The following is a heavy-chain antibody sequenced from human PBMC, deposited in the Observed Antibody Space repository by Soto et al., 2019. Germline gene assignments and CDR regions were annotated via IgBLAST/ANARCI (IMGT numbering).Heavy chain of an antibody. Sequence: GGSLRLSCAASGFTFSSYAMSWVRQAPGKGLEWVSAISGSGGGTYYADSVKGRFTISRDNSKNTLYLQMNSLRAEDTAVYYCAKVDYYDSSGSFDYWGQGTLVTVSS. CDR3: AKVDYYDSSGSFDY. D-gene: IGHD3-22*01. CDR1: GFTFSSYA. J-gene: IGHJ4*02. V-gene: IGHV3-23*01. CDR2: ISGSGGGT.